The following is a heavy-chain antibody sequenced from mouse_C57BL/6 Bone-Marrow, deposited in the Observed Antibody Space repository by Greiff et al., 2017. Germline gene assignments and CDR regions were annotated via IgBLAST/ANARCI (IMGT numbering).Heavy chain of an antibody. Sequence: QVQLQQPGAELVKPGASVKLSCKASGYTFTSYWMHWVKQRPGQGLEWIGMIHPNSGSTNYNEKFKSKATLTVDTSSSTAYMQLSSLTSEDSAVYYCARGKILRFFDYWGQGTTLTVAA. J-gene: IGHJ2*01. CDR3: ARGKILRFFDY. CDR1: GYTFTSYW. V-gene: IGHV1-64*01. CDR2: IHPNSGST.